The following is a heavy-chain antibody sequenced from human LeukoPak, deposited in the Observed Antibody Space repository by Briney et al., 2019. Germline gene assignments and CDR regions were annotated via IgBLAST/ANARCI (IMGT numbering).Heavy chain of an antibody. D-gene: IGHD5-18*01. V-gene: IGHV3-23*01. Sequence: GGSLRLSCAASGFTLSSYAMSWVLQAPGNGLEWVSAISGSGGSTYYADSVKGRFTISRDNSKNTLYLQMNSLRAEDTAVYYCAKGNTAMISWGQGTLVTVSS. CDR2: ISGSGGST. J-gene: IGHJ4*02. CDR3: AKGNTAMIS. CDR1: GFTLSSYA.